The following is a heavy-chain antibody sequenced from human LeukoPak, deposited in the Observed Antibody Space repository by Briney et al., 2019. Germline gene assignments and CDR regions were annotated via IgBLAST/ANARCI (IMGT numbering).Heavy chain of an antibody. V-gene: IGHV1-18*01. J-gene: IGHJ5*02. Sequence: ASVKVSCKASGYTFTSYDINWVRQATGQGLEWMGWISAYNGNTNYAQKLQGRVTMTTDTSTSTAYMELRSLRSDDTAVYYCARGGFISSGWYGLAWNWFGPWGQGTLVTVSS. CDR2: ISAYNGNT. D-gene: IGHD6-19*01. CDR1: GYTFTSYD. CDR3: ARGGFISSGWYGLAWNWFGP.